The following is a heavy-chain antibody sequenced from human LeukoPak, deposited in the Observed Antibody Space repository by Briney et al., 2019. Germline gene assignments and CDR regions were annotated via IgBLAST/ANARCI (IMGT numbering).Heavy chain of an antibody. CDR2: IYYSGST. D-gene: IGHD6-19*01. CDR3: ARLELAVAGFHFDY. V-gene: IGHV4-59*08. Sequence: PSETLSLTCTVSGGSISSYYWSWIRQPPGKGLGWIGYIYYSGSTNYNPSLKSRVTISVDTSKNQFSLKLSSVTAADTAVYYCARLELAVAGFHFDYWGQGTLVTVSS. J-gene: IGHJ4*02. CDR1: GGSISSYY.